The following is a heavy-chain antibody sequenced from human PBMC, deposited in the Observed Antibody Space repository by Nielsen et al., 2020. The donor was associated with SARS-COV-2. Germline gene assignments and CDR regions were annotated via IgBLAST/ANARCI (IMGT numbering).Heavy chain of an antibody. CDR1: GGSFSGYY. Sequence: SETLSLTCAVYGGSFSGYYWSWIRQPPGKGLEWIGEINHSGSTNYNPSLKSRVTISVDTSKNQFSLKLSSVTAADTAVYYCAREVVVRGYDAFDIWGQGTMVTVSS. CDR2: INHSGST. D-gene: IGHD3-10*01. J-gene: IGHJ3*02. V-gene: IGHV4-34*01. CDR3: AREVVVRGYDAFDI.